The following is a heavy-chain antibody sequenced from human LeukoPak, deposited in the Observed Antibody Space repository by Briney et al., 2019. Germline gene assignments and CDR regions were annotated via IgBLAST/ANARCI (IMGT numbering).Heavy chain of an antibody. D-gene: IGHD3-10*01. J-gene: IGHJ6*02. V-gene: IGHV1-2*02. Sequence: VASVKVSCKASGYTFTGYYLHWVRQAPGQGLEWMGWINPTSGGTNYAQKFQGRVTMTRDTSISTAYMVLTRLRSDDTAVYYCARDGGYYGSGTFSPHGLDVWGQGTTVTVSS. CDR1: GYTFTGYY. CDR2: INPTSGGT. CDR3: ARDGGYYGSGTFSPHGLDV.